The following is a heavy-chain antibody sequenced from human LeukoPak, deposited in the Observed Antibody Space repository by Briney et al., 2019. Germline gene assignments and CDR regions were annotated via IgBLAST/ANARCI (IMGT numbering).Heavy chain of an antibody. CDR1: GFTFTSCP. J-gene: IGHJ4*02. Sequence: GGSLRLSCAASGFTFTSCPMGWVRQAPGKGLEWVSTISGSGDNTYYTDSVKGRFTISRDNSKNMLYLQMNSLRAEDTAVYYCAKGPLSQWIRNPWDCWGQGTLVTVSS. V-gene: IGHV3-23*01. D-gene: IGHD5-12*01. CDR2: ISGSGDNT. CDR3: AKGPLSQWIRNPWDC.